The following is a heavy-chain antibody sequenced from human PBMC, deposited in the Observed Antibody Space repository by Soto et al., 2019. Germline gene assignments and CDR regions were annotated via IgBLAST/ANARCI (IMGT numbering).Heavy chain of an antibody. D-gene: IGHD3-3*01. CDR3: ARVSITIFGVVIDRLDY. Sequence: QVQLVQSGAEVKKPGASVKVSCKASGYTFTSYGISWVRQAPGQGLEWMGWISAYNGNTNYAQKLQGRVTMATDTSTSTAYMELRSLRSDDTAVYYCARVSITIFGVVIDRLDYWGQGTLVTVSS. V-gene: IGHV1-18*01. J-gene: IGHJ4*02. CDR2: ISAYNGNT. CDR1: GYTFTSYG.